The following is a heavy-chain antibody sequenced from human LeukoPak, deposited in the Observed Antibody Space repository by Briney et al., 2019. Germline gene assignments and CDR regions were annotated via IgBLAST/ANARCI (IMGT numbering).Heavy chain of an antibody. CDR1: GDSISSYY. D-gene: IGHD1-14*01. CDR2: IYYSGNT. J-gene: IGHJ2*01. V-gene: IGHV4-59*01. CDR3: ARSYNRSYWYFDL. Sequence: SETLSLTCTVSGDSISSYYWSWIRQPPGKGLEWIGYIYYSGNTNYNPSLKSRVTISVDTSKNQFSLKLSSVTAADTAVYYCARSYNRSYWYFDLWGRGTLVTVSS.